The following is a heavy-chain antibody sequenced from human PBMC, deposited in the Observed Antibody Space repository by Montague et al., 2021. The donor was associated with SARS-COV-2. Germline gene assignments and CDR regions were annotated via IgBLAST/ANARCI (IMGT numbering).Heavy chain of an antibody. CDR1: GGSISSSSYY. CDR3: ARGWFSPMLVVVIRGPFDY. J-gene: IGHJ4*02. V-gene: IGHV4-39*07. Sequence: TLSLIYTVSGGSISSSSYYWGWIRQPPGKGLEWIGTIYYSGSTYYNPSLKSRVTISVDTSKNQFSLKLSSVTAADTAVYYCARGWFSPMLVVVIRGPFDYWGQGALVTVSS. CDR2: IYYSGST. D-gene: IGHD3-22*01.